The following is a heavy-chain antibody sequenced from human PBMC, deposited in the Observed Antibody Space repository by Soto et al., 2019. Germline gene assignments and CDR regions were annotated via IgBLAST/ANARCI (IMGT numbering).Heavy chain of an antibody. D-gene: IGHD2-2*01. Sequence: PGGSLRLSCAASGFTFSNYGIHFFRQSPFKWLEWVSIISYDGGNKYYADSVKGRFTISRDNSKNTLYLQMNSLRAEDTAVYYCAKAVGYCSSSSCRDYYYYYGMDVWGQGTTVTVSS. CDR3: AKAVGYCSSSSCRDYYYYYGMDV. V-gene: IGHV3-30*18. CDR2: ISYDGGNK. J-gene: IGHJ6*02. CDR1: GFTFSNYG.